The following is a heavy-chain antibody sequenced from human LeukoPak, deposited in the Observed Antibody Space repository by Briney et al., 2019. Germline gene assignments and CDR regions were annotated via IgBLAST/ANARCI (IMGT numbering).Heavy chain of an antibody. D-gene: IGHD4-11*01. J-gene: IGHJ4*02. CDR1: GGSISSSSYY. CDR3: ARLPRATATTTGFDY. V-gene: IGHV4-39*01. CDR2: IYYSGST. Sequence: PSETLSLTCTVSGGSISSSSYYWGWIRQPPGKGLEWIGNIYYSGSTYYNPSLKSRVTISVDTSKNQFSLKLSSVTAADTAVYYCARLPRATATTTGFDYWGQGTLVTVSS.